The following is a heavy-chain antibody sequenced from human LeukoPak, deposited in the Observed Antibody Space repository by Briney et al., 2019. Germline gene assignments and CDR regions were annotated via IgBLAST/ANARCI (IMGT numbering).Heavy chain of an antibody. CDR1: GYILTGYY. Sequence: ASVKVSCKASGYILTGYYMHGVRQAPGKGLDCMGWINPNSCDTNYAQKLQGRVTMTTDTSTSTAYMELRRLRSDDTAVYYCARLVATIKLDYWGQGTLVTVSS. D-gene: IGHD5-12*01. J-gene: IGHJ4*02. CDR2: INPNSCDT. V-gene: IGHV1-2*02. CDR3: ARLVATIKLDY.